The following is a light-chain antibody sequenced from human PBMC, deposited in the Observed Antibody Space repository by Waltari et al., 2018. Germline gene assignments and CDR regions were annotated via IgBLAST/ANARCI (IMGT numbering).Light chain of an antibody. V-gene: IGKV1D-13*01. Sequence: AIQLTQSPSSLSASVGHRITITCRARQDIASALAWYVQKPGKAPQLLIYDASTLESGVPSRFSRSGSGTDFTLSISGLQPEDFATYYCQQFINYPLTFGPGTTVDIK. CDR2: DAS. CDR1: QDIASA. J-gene: IGKJ3*01. CDR3: QQFINYPLT.